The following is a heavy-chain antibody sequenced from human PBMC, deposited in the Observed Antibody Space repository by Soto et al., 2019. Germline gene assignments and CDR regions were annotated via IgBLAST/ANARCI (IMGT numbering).Heavy chain of an antibody. CDR2: INAGNGNT. J-gene: IGHJ4*02. CDR1: GYTFTSYA. Sequence: ASVKVSCKASGYTFTSYAMHWVRQAPGQRLEWMGWINAGNGNTKYSQKFQGRVTITRDTSASTAYMELGSLRSEDTAVYYCVWTGYSYARLDYWGQGTLVTVSS. D-gene: IGHD5-18*01. V-gene: IGHV1-3*01. CDR3: VWTGYSYARLDY.